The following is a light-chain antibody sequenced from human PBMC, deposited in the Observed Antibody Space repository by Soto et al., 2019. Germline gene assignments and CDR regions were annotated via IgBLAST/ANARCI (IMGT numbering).Light chain of an antibody. CDR1: QSVSSY. V-gene: IGKV3-11*01. CDR3: QQRSNWPYT. CDR2: DAS. Sequence: EIVLTQSPATLSLSPGERATLSCRASQSVSSYLAWYQQKPGQAPRLLMYDASNRATGIPARFSGSGSGTDFTLTISSLESEDFAVYYCQQRSNWPYTFGQGTKLEIK. J-gene: IGKJ2*01.